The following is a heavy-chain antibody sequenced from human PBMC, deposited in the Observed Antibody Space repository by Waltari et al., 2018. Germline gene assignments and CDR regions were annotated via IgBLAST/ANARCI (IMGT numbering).Heavy chain of an antibody. J-gene: IGHJ4*02. CDR1: GGSLRRYY. CDR2: IYYSGST. D-gene: IGHD4-17*01. Sequence: VPLPASGPGPVKPSGPPAPHCTVPGGSLRRYYLSLDRQPPGKGLEWIGYIYYSGSTNYNPSLKSRVTISVDTSKNQFSLKLSSVTAADTAVYYCARQTVTTLTLDYWGQGTLVTVSS. V-gene: IGHV4-59*01. CDR3: ARQTVTTLTLDY.